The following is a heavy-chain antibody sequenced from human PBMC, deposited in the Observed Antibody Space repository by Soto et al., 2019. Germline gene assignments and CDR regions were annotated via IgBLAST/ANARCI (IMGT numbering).Heavy chain of an antibody. Sequence: GASVKVSCKASGYTFTSYAMHWVRQAPGQRLEWMGWINAGNGNTNYAQKLQGRVTMTTDTSTSTAYMELRSLRSDDTAVYYCVRVFDTYYFDLWGQGNMVTVSS. D-gene: IGHD3-9*01. V-gene: IGHV1-3*01. CDR1: GYTFTSYA. J-gene: IGHJ4*02. CDR3: VRVFDTYYFDL. CDR2: INAGNGNT.